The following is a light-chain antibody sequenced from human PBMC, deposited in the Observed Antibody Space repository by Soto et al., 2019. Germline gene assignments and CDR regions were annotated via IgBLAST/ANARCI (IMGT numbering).Light chain of an antibody. V-gene: IGLV2-11*01. J-gene: IGLJ1*01. Sequence: QSVLTQPRSVSGSPGQSVTISCSGTSXDVGGYNYVSWYQQFPDKAPKVMIYDVNKRPSGVPDRFSGSKSGNTASLTISGLRAEDEADYYCCSYAASHSFISGSGTKVTVL. CDR2: DVN. CDR3: CSYAASHSFI. CDR1: SXDVGGYNY.